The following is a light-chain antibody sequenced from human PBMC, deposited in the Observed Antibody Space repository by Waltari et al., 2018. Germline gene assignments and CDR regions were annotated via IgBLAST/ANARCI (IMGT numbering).Light chain of an antibody. CDR1: SSDVGGYNY. Sequence: QSALTQPASVSGSPGQSITISCTGTSSDVGGYNYVSWYQQYPDKAPQLMIADVSKRPSGVSNRFSGSKAGNTSSLTISGLQAEDEADYYCCSYAGSSTHVLFGGGTKLTVL. CDR2: DVS. CDR3: CSYAGSSTHVL. V-gene: IGLV2-23*02. J-gene: IGLJ2*01.